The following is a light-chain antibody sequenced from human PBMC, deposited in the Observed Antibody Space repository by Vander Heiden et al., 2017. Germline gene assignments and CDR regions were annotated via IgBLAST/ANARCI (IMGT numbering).Light chain of an antibody. CDR1: QDIDIW. CDR3: QQNDRYSHT. J-gene: IGKJ1*01. V-gene: IGKV1-5*03. Sequence: DIQMTQSPSTLSASIGDRITITCRASQDIDIWLAWYQQKPGQAPKLLIYAASTQESGVPSRFSGSGSGTVFTLTISSLQPDDSATYFCQQNDRYSHTFGQGTKVEI. CDR2: AAS.